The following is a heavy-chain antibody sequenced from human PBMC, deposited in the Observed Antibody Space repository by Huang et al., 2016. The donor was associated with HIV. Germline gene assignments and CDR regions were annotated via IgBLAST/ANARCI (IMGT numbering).Heavy chain of an antibody. Sequence: EVQLVESGGGLVKPGGSLRLSCAASGFTFTAYSMNVGRQAPGKVLEWVSAICSRSSYIYYADSVKGRFTSSRDNAENSLYLEMNRLRAEDTALYYCVRVQRTLYIKGEFFDYWGQGTLVTVSS. CDR1: GFTFTAYS. CDR3: VRVQRTLYIKGEFFDY. V-gene: IGHV3-21*01. J-gene: IGHJ4*02. D-gene: IGHD3-16*01. CDR2: ICSRSSYI.